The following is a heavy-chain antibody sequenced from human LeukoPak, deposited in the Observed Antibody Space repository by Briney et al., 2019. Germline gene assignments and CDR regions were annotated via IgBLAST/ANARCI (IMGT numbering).Heavy chain of an antibody. D-gene: IGHD3-10*01. J-gene: IGHJ5*02. V-gene: IGHV4-30-4*01. CDR1: GGSISSGDYH. CDR2: IHDSGST. Sequence: SQTLSLTCTVSGGSISSGDYHWNWIRQPPGEGLEWIGFIHDSGSTYYNPSLKSRIIISRDVSKKHFSLELSSVTAADTAVYYCARGFGAGNYYYGWFDPWGQGTLVTVSS. CDR3: ARGFGAGNYYYGWFDP.